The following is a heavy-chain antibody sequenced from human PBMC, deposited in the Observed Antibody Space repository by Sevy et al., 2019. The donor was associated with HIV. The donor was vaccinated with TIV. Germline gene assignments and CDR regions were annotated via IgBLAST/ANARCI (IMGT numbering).Heavy chain of an antibody. CDR2: ISGSGGST. CDR1: GFTLSSYA. CDR3: AKEEAAAEDYFDY. J-gene: IGHJ4*02. Sequence: GGSLRLSCAASGFTLSSYAMSWVRQAPGKGLEWVSAISGSGGSTYYADSVKGRLTISRDNSKNTLYLQMNSLRAEDTAVYYCAKEEAAAEDYFDYWGQGTLVTVSS. V-gene: IGHV3-23*01. D-gene: IGHD6-13*01.